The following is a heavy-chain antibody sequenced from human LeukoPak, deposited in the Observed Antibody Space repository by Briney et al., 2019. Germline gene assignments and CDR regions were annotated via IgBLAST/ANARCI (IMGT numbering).Heavy chain of an antibody. D-gene: IGHD3-3*01. V-gene: IGHV4-4*07. J-gene: IGHJ3*02. CDR3: AREVHGQITIFGVVPTSGAFDI. Sequence: PSETLSLTCTVSGGSISSHYWSWIRQPAGKGLEWIGRIYTSGSTNYNPSLKSRVTMSVDTSKNQFSLKLSSVTAADTAVYYCAREVHGQITIFGVVPTSGAFDIWGQGTMVTVSS. CDR2: IYTSGST. CDR1: GGSISSHY.